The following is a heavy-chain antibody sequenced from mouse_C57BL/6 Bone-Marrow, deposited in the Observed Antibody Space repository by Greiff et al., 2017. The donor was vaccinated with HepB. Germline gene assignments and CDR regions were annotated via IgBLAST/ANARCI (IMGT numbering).Heavy chain of an antibody. Sequence: EVKVVESGAELVKPGASVKLSCTASGFNIKDYYMHWVKQRTEQGLEWIGRIDPEDGETKYAPKFQGKATITADTSSNTAYLQLSSLTSEDTAVYYCARIYYYGSSYWYFDVWGTGTTVTVSS. V-gene: IGHV14-2*01. CDR3: ARIYYYGSSYWYFDV. CDR2: IDPEDGET. CDR1: GFNIKDYY. J-gene: IGHJ1*03. D-gene: IGHD1-1*01.